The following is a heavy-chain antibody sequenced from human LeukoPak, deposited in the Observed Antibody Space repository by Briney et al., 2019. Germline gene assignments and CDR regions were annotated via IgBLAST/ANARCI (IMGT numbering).Heavy chain of an antibody. CDR2: VFYSGST. CDR3: ARHNYYHFWSTLNWFDP. D-gene: IGHD3-3*01. J-gene: IGHJ5*02. V-gene: IGHV4-38-2*01. CDR1: GYSISSGYY. Sequence: SETLSLTCALSGYSISSGYYWGWIRQPPGKGMEWIGSVFYSGSTYFNPSLKSRVTLSVDTSNNNFSLKLRSVTAADTAVYYCARHNYYHFWSTLNWFDPWGQGALVTISS.